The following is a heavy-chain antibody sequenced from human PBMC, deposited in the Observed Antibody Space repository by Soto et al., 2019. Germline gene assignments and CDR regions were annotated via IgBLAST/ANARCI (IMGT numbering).Heavy chain of an antibody. V-gene: IGHV3-23*01. CDR3: AKSHDYIWGIYGY. D-gene: IGHD3-16*01. CDR1: GLTFSSYA. Sequence: GFMRLSCAASGLTFSSYAMSLVRQAPGKGLEWVSAISGSGGSAYYADSVKGRSTISRDNSKNTLYLQMNSLRAEDTAVYYCAKSHDYIWGIYGYWGQGTLVTVS. J-gene: IGHJ4*02. CDR2: ISGSGGSA.